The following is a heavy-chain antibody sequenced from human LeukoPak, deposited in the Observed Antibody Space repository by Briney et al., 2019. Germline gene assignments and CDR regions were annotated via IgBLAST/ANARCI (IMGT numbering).Heavy chain of an antibody. J-gene: IGHJ4*02. CDR2: IYHSGST. CDR1: GYSISSGYY. Sequence: SETLSLTCTVSGYSISSGYYWGWIRQPPGKGLEWIGSIYHSGSTYYNPSLKSRVTISVDTSKNQFSLKLSSVTAADTAVYYCAGANSGSYYKTDYWGQGTLVTVSS. D-gene: IGHD1-26*01. CDR3: AGANSGSYYKTDY. V-gene: IGHV4-38-2*02.